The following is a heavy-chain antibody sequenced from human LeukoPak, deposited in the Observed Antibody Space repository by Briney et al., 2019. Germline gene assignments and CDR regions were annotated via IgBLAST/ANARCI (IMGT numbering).Heavy chain of an antibody. CDR1: GFTFSSHG. V-gene: IGHV3-33*01. CDR3: ARGIGGPAGKGYYFDH. J-gene: IGHJ4*02. CDR2: IWYDGSNK. D-gene: IGHD2-2*01. Sequence: GGSLRLSCAASGFTFSSHGMQWDRQAPGKGLEWVAVIWYDGSNKYYTDSVKGRFTISRDNSKNTLYLQMNSLGAEDTAVYYCARGIGGPAGKGYYFDHWGQGTLVTVSS.